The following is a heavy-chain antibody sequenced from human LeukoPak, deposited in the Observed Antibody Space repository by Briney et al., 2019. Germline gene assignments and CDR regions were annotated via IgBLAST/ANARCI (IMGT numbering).Heavy chain of an antibody. CDR1: GFTFNTYS. CDR3: ARRSAAKDAFDI. Sequence: GGSLRLSCAASGFTFNTYSMSWVRQAPGKGLEWVSIISRTSESIFYADSVKGRFTISRDDSKNTLYLQMNSLRAEDTAVYYCARRSAAKDAFDIWGQGTMVTVSS. V-gene: IGHV3-21*01. CDR2: ISRTSESI. J-gene: IGHJ3*02. D-gene: IGHD6-25*01.